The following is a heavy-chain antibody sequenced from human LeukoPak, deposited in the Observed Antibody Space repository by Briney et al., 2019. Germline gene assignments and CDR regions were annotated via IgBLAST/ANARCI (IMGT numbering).Heavy chain of an antibody. CDR2: IYYSGST. D-gene: IGHD6-13*01. CDR1: GGSISSYY. V-gene: IGHV4-59*01. J-gene: IGHJ6*03. Sequence: SETLSLTCTVSGGSISSYYWSWIRQPPGKGLEWNGYIYYSGSTNYNPSLKSPVPISVDTSPNQFSLKLSSVTAADTAVYYCARSEEYSSSWYQGDYYYMDVWGKGTTVTVSS. CDR3: ARSEEYSSSWYQGDYYYMDV.